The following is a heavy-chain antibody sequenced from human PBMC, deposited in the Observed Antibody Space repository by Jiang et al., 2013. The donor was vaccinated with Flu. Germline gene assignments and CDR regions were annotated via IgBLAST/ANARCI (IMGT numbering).Heavy chain of an antibody. CDR1: GGTFSSYA. V-gene: IGHV1-69*01. CDR3: ARATAYGRYSYGYGDRWFDP. Sequence: SSVKVSCKASGGTFSSYAISWVRQAPGQGLEWMGGIIPIFGTANYAQKFQGRVTITADESTSTAYMELSSLRSEDTAVYYCARATAYGRYSYGYGDRWFDPWGQGTLVTVSS. J-gene: IGHJ5*02. D-gene: IGHD5-18*01. CDR2: IIPIFGTA.